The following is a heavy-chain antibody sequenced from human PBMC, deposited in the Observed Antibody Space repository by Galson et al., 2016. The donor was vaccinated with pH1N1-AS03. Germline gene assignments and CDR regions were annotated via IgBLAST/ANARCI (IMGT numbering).Heavy chain of an antibody. Sequence: SLRLSCAASGFSLGNYWMTWVRQAPGKGLEWLANIKRDGEKKHYVDSVKGRFTSSTDNAKNSLYLEINSLRAEDTAVYYCARDANYHESDIYYDVFDMWGQGTMVTVSS. D-gene: IGHD3-22*01. CDR2: IKRDGEKK. V-gene: IGHV3-7*01. CDR3: ARDANYHESDIYYDVFDM. CDR1: GFSLGNYW. J-gene: IGHJ3*02.